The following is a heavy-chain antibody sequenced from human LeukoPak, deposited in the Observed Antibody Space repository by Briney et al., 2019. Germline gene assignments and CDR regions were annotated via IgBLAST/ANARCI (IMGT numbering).Heavy chain of an antibody. Sequence: GGSLRLSCAASGFTFSTYGMHWVRQAPGKGLEWVAVITYDGSNKYYADSVKGRFTISRDNSKNTLYLQMNSLRAEDTAVYYCARDRAVAGLFDPWGHGTLVTVSS. CDR1: GFTFSTYG. CDR2: ITYDGSNK. J-gene: IGHJ5*02. CDR3: ARDRAVAGLFDP. V-gene: IGHV3-30*03. D-gene: IGHD6-19*01.